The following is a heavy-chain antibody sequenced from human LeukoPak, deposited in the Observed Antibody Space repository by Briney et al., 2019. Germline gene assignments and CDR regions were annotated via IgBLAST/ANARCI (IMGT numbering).Heavy chain of an antibody. CDR2: IKQDGSVK. J-gene: IGHJ4*02. Sequence: GGSLRLSCAASGFTFSTYWMSRVRQTPEKGLEFVANIKQDGSVKNYMDSLKGRSAISRDNARESLYLEINSLRADDTAVYYCARDPESSAFDLWDQGALVTVSS. D-gene: IGHD5/OR15-5a*01. CDR1: GFTFSTYW. CDR3: ARDPESSAFDL. V-gene: IGHV3-7*01.